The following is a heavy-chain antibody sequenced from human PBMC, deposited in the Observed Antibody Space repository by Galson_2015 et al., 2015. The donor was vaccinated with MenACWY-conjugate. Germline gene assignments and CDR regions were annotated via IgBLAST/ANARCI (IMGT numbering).Heavy chain of an antibody. CDR3: ARGGAVVTSSKYFQK. Sequence: ETLSLACPVSGGFSSAYYWSWIRQPPGNELEWIGYIYNNENTNYNPSLKSRVTISLNTPKNPFSLNLTSVTAADTAVYYCARGGAVVTSSKYFQKWGQGTHVTVSS. V-gene: IGHV4-59*01. CDR2: IYNNENT. D-gene: IGHD2-21*02. J-gene: IGHJ1*01. CDR1: GGFSSAYY.